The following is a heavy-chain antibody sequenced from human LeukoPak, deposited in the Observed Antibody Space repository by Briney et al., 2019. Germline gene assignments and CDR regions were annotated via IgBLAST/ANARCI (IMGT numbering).Heavy chain of an antibody. CDR1: GGTFSSYA. D-gene: IGHD3-3*01. J-gene: IGHJ6*03. Sequence: SVKVSCKASGGTFSSYAISWVRQAPGQGLEWMGGIIPSFGTANYAQKFQGRVTITADESTSTAYMELSSLRSEDTAVYYCATHRTPTGHYDFWSGYYGDYYYYMDVWGKGTTVTVSS. V-gene: IGHV1-69*01. CDR2: IIPSFGTA. CDR3: ATHRTPTGHYDFWSGYYGDYYYYMDV.